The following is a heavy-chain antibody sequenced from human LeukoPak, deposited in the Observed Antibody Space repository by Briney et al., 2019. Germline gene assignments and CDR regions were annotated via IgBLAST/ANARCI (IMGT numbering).Heavy chain of an antibody. V-gene: IGHV4-61*02. Sequence: SETLSLTCTVSGGSISSGSYYWTWIRQPAGKGLEWIGRIYTSGSSNHNPSLKSRVTISVDTSKNQLSLKLSSVTAADTAVYYCARVVDCSSTSCRDWFDPWGQGTLVTVSS. D-gene: IGHD2-2*01. J-gene: IGHJ5*02. CDR3: ARVVDCSSTSCRDWFDP. CDR2: IYTSGSS. CDR1: GGSISSGSYY.